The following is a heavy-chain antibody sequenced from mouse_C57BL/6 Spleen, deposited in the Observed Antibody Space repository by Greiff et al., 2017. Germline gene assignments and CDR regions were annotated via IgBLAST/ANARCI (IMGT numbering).Heavy chain of an antibody. Sequence: VQLQQPGAELVMPGASVKLSCKASGYTFTSYWMHWVKQRPGQGLEWIGEIDPSDSYTNYNQKFKGKSTLTVDKSSSTAYMQLSSLTSEDSAVYYCARCDYYGSSSLFAYWGQGTLVTVSA. CDR3: ARCDYYGSSSLFAY. D-gene: IGHD1-1*01. CDR1: GYTFTSYW. CDR2: IDPSDSYT. J-gene: IGHJ3*01. V-gene: IGHV1-69*01.